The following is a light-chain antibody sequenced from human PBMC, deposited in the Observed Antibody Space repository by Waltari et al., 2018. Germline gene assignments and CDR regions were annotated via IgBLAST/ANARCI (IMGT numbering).Light chain of an antibody. CDR1: SGSIASNY. CDR2: ENN. V-gene: IGLV6-57*02. CDR3: QSYDSTNCL. Sequence: NFMLTQPHSVSESPGKTVTISCTGSSGSIASNYVQWYQQRPGSAPTTVIYENNQRPSGVPDRFSGSIDSSSNSASLTIAGLMTEDEADYYCQSYDSTNCLFGGGTKLTVL. J-gene: IGLJ3*02.